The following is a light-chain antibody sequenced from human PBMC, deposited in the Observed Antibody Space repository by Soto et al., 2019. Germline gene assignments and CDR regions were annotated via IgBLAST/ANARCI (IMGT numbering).Light chain of an antibody. Sequence: EIVMTQSPATLSVSPGDTATLSCRASQNVRRNLAWYQQKPGQAPRLLIYSASTRATGIPARFSGSGSETEFTLTISSLQSEDFAVSYCQQYHDWPPLTFGGGTKVEIK. J-gene: IGKJ4*01. CDR3: QQYHDWPPLT. V-gene: IGKV3-15*01. CDR1: QNVRRN. CDR2: SAS.